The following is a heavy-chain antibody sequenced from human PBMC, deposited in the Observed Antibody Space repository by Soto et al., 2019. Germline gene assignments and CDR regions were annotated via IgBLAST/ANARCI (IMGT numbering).Heavy chain of an antibody. CDR3: EKVPLRPYYFDF. CDR2: IGGSGDRT. V-gene: IGHV3-23*01. D-gene: IGHD4-17*01. CDR1: GFTFSNYD. Sequence: VQLLDSGGGLVQPGRSLRLSCAASGFTFSNYDMTWVRQAPGKGLEWVSRIGGSGDRTYYADSVKGRFTISRDNSRNILYLEMDSLIAEDWGMYYCEKVPLRPYYFDFWGKGALVTVSS. J-gene: IGHJ4*02.